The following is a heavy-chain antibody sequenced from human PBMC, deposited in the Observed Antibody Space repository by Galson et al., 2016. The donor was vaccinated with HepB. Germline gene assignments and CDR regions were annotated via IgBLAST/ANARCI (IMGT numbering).Heavy chain of an antibody. Sequence: SVKVSCKASGFTFTDYYIHWVRQAPGQGLEWMGWIKPDNGGTTYTQKFQGWVTMTRDTSISTAFMELMTLKSDDTAVYYCAIEVGGGMDVWGLGTTVTVSS. CDR3: AIEVGGGMDV. V-gene: IGHV1-2*04. CDR1: GFTFTDYY. J-gene: IGHJ6*02. CDR2: IKPDNGGT.